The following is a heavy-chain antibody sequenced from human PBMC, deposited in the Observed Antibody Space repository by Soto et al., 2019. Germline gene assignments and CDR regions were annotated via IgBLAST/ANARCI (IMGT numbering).Heavy chain of an antibody. CDR3: ARASRQGSGPAHDYDI. CDR1: AYTFSTYD. Sequence: QVHLLQSAAEVKKPGASVKVSCKASAYTFSTYDINWVRQATGQGLEWMGWMNPTNGKTGHAQRSQGRIIMTRDTSIRTGYLELSTLRSEDTAIYYCARASRQGSGPAHDYDIWGQGTLVTVSS. V-gene: IGHV1-8*01. D-gene: IGHD6-19*01. J-gene: IGHJ4*02. CDR2: MNPTNGKT.